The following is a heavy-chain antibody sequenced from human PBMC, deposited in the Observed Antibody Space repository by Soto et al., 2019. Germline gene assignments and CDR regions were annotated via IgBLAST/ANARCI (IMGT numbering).Heavy chain of an antibody. J-gene: IGHJ4*02. D-gene: IGHD6-19*01. CDR2: ISKGGSNL. Sequence: QGQLEESGGGVVQPGRSLRLSCAASGFTLSSYAIHWVRQAPGKGLEWVTVISKGGSNLYFADPVKGRFTISRDNSKNTLYLQMNSLRSEDTAVYYCAREVEYTSAFGISSSFDYWGQGTLVTVSS. CDR3: AREVEYTSAFGISSSFDY. V-gene: IGHV3-30-3*01. CDR1: GFTLSSYA.